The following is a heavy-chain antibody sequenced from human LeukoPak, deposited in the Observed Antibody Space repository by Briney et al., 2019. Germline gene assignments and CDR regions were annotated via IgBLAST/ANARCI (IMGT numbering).Heavy chain of an antibody. CDR2: ISGSGGST. CDR1: GFTFSSYA. J-gene: IGHJ4*02. CDR3: AKDPPVVVGATTFDY. D-gene: IGHD1-26*01. V-gene: IGHV3-23*01. Sequence: GGSLRLSCTASGFTFSSYAMSWVRQAPGKGLEWVSAISGSGGSTYYADSVKGRFTISRDNSKNTLYLQMNSLRAEDTAVYYCAKDPPVVVGATTFDYWGQGTLVTVSS.